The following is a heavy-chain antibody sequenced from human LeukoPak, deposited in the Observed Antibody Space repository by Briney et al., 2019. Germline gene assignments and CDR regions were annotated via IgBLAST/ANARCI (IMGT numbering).Heavy chain of an antibody. D-gene: IGHD3-9*01. CDR1: GYTFTSYD. CDR3: ARDRGRRYFDWFIPPFDY. V-gene: IGHV1-8*01. J-gene: IGHJ4*02. Sequence: ASVKVSCKASGYTFTSYDINWVRQATGQGLEWMGWMNPNSGNTGYAQKFQGRVTMTRNTSISTAYMELSSLRSEDTAVYYCARDRGRRYFDWFIPPFDYWGQGTLVTVSS. CDR2: MNPNSGNT.